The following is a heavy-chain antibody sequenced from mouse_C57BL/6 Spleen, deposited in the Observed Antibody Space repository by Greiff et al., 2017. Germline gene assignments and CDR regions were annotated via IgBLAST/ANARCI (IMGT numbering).Heavy chain of an antibody. CDR2: INPSTGGT. J-gene: IGHJ3*01. V-gene: IGHV1-42*01. D-gene: IGHD2-4*01. Sequence: VQLQQSGPELVKPGASVKISCKASGYSFTGYYMNWVKQSPEKSLEWIGEINPSTGGTTYNKKFKAKATLTVDKSSSTAYMQLKSLTSEDSAGYYGASRYDYNWFAYWGQGTLVTVSA. CDR3: ASRYDYNWFAY. CDR1: GYSFTGYY.